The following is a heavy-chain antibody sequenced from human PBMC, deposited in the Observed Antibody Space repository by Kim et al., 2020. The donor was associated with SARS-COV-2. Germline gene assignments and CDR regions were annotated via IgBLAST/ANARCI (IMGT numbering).Heavy chain of an antibody. CDR2: ST. J-gene: IGHJ4*02. V-gene: IGHV4-34*01. D-gene: IGHD2-21*02. CDR3: APRVGDCYPY. Sequence: STNDNPSLKSRVTISVDTSKSQFSLKLSTVTAADTAVYYCAPRVGDCYPYWGQGTLVTVSS.